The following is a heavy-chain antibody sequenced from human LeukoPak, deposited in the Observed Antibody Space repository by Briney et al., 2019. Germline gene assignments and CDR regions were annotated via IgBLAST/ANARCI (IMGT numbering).Heavy chain of an antibody. CDR1: GLTFGSAW. CDR3: ATEGYCSGGNCYSFDY. J-gene: IGHJ4*02. D-gene: IGHD2-15*01. Sequence: GGSLRLSCAVSGLTFGSAWMTWLRQTPGKGLEWVARIKSKTDGGSTDYAAPVKGRFTISRDDSKNTVFLQMNSLTIDDTAVYYCATEGYCSGGNCYSFDYWGQGTLVTVSS. CDR2: IKSKTDGGST. V-gene: IGHV3-15*01.